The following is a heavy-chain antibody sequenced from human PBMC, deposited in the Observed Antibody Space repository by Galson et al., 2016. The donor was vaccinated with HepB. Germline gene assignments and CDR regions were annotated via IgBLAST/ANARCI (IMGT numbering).Heavy chain of an antibody. D-gene: IGHD6-13*01. CDR3: AKDWREAAESGFYFYGMDV. Sequence: SVKVSCKASGYTFTNYHIHWVRQAPGQGLEWMGIINPSGGSPSYAQKFQDRVILTRDTSTSTVYMGKSSLRSEDTAVYYCAKDWREAAESGFYFYGMDVWGQGTTVTVSS. CDR2: INPSGGSP. CDR1: GYTFTNYH. J-gene: IGHJ6*02. V-gene: IGHV1-46*01.